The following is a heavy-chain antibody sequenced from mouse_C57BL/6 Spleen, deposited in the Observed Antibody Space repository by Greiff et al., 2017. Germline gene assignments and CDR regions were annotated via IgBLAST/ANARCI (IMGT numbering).Heavy chain of an antibody. CDR1: GFTFSDAW. V-gene: IGHV6-6*01. Sequence: EVKLMESGGGLVQPGGSMKLSCAASGFTFSDAWMDWVRQSPEKGLEWVAEIRNKANNHATYYAESVKGRFTISRDDSKSSVYLQMNSLRAEDTGIYYCASDGNYGYFDYWGQGTTLTVSS. J-gene: IGHJ2*01. CDR2: IRNKANNHAT. CDR3: ASDGNYGYFDY. D-gene: IGHD2-1*01.